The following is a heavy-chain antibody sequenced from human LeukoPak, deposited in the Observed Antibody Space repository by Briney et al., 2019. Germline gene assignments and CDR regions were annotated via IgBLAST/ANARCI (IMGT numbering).Heavy chain of an antibody. Sequence: PGGSLRLSSAASGFSFDDHTMHWVRQAPGKGLEWVAVISYDGSNKYYADSVKGRFTISRDNSKNTLYLQMNSLRAEDTAVYYCAKDRPPARELLDYWGQGTLVTVSS. CDR2: ISYDGSNK. CDR1: GFSFDDHT. CDR3: AKDRPPARELLDY. V-gene: IGHV3-30*18. J-gene: IGHJ4*02. D-gene: IGHD1-26*01.